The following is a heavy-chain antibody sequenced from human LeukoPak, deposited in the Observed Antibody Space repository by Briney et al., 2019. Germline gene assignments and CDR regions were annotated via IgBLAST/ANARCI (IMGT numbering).Heavy chain of an antibody. D-gene: IGHD2-15*01. Sequence: PGGSLRLSCAASGFPFSSYSMNWVRQAPGKGLEWVSYISSSSSTIYYADSVKGRFTISRDNARNSLYLQMNSLRGEDTAVYYCARVEAVVVVGYPRGQGTLVAVSS. V-gene: IGHV3-48*01. J-gene: IGHJ5*02. CDR2: ISSSSSTI. CDR1: GFPFSSYS. CDR3: ARVEAVVVVGYP.